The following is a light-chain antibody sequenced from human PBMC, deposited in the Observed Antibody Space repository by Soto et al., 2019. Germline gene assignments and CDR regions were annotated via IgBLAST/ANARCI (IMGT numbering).Light chain of an antibody. Sequence: EIVLTQSPGTLSLSPGERATLSCRASQSLTTDYLAWFQQKPGQAPRLLLFNASSRATGILDRFSGSGSGKDFTLAFRRLEPEDFAVYYCQQYGTSLPWTFGQGTKVEIK. CDR2: NAS. V-gene: IGKV3-20*01. CDR1: QSLTTDY. CDR3: QQYGTSLPWT. J-gene: IGKJ1*01.